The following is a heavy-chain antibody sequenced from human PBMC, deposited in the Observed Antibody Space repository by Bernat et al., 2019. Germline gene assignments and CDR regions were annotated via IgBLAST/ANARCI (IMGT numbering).Heavy chain of an antibody. CDR1: GFTFSSYG. CDR2: IWYDGSNK. CDR3: AGDRLPYSSSWVDIDY. J-gene: IGHJ4*02. D-gene: IGHD6-13*01. Sequence: QVQLVESGGGVVQPGRSLRLSCAASGFTFSSYGMHWVRQAPGKGLEWVAVIWYDGSNKYYADSVKGRFTISRDNSKNTLYLQMNSLRAEDTAVYYCAGDRLPYSSSWVDIDYWGQGTLVTVSS. V-gene: IGHV3-33*01.